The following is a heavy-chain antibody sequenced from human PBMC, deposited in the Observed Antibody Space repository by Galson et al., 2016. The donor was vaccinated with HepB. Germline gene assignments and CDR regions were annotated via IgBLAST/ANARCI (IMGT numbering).Heavy chain of an antibody. Sequence: SLRLSCAASGFTFSNYRMNWVRQAPGKGLGWVSFISSSTSYIYYADSVKGRFTISRDNAKNSLYLQMNSLRAEDTAVYYCARDSSAGDISWGQGTLVTVSS. CDR1: GFTFSNYR. D-gene: IGHD2-21*02. CDR2: ISSSTSYI. J-gene: IGHJ4*02. CDR3: ARDSSAGDIS. V-gene: IGHV3-21*01.